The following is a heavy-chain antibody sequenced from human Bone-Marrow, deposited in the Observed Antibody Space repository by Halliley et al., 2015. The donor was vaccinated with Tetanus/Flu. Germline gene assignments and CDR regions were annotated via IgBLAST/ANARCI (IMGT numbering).Heavy chain of an antibody. Sequence: SLRLSCAASGFTLSPYEMNWVRQAPGKGLEWVSYISGSSSAIYYADSVKGRFTLSRDNAKNSLYLQMNSLRAEDTAVYYCARMAELSSTYYFDLWGQGTLITVSP. CDR1: GFTLSPYE. J-gene: IGHJ4*02. D-gene: IGHD6-6*01. CDR2: ISGSSSAI. CDR3: ARMAELSSTYYFDL. V-gene: IGHV3-48*03.